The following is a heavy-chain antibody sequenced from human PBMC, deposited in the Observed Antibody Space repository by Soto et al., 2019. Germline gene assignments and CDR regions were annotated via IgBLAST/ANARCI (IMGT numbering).Heavy chain of an antibody. CDR1: GGSISSGGYY. J-gene: IGHJ5*02. Sequence: PSETLSLTCTVSGGSISSGGYYWSWIRQHPGKGLEWIGYIYYSGSTYYNPSLKSRVTISVDTSKNQFSLKLSSVTAADMAVYYCVRGSRARKNWFVPWGQGTRVTVSS. V-gene: IGHV4-31*03. CDR3: VRGSRARKNWFVP. CDR2: IYYSGST. D-gene: IGHD6-6*01.